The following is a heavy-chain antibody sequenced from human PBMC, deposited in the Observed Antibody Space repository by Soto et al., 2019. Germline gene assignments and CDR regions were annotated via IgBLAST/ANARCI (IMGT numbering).Heavy chain of an antibody. CDR1: GFPFSRCA. J-gene: IGHJ4*02. D-gene: IGHD5-12*01. V-gene: IGHV3-30-3*01. CDR2: IIYDGSDK. Sequence: QVQLVESGGGVVQPGTSLRLSCAASGFPFSRCAMHWVRQAPGKGLEWVAVIIYDGSDKYYADSVQGRITISRDNSKNTLYLQMNRLRPEDTAVYYCAAELGNIGYDGYDYWGQGTLVSVSS. CDR3: AAELGNIGYDGYDY.